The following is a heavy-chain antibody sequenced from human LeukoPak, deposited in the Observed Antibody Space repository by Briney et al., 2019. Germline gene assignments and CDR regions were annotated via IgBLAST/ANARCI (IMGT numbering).Heavy chain of an antibody. CDR1: GYTFTSYA. D-gene: IGHD3-10*01. Sequence: EASVKVSCKASGYTFTSYAISWVRQAPGQGLEWMGWISSYIANTNSAQKLQGRVTMTTDTSTGTAYMELRSLRSDDTAVYYCARGSSLIDYWGQGTQVTVSS. CDR3: ARGSSLIDY. CDR2: ISSYIANT. V-gene: IGHV1-18*01. J-gene: IGHJ4*02.